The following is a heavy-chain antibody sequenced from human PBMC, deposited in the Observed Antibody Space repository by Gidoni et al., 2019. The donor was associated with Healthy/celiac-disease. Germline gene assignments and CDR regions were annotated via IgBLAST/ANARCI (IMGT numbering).Heavy chain of an antibody. V-gene: IGHV4-59*01. CDR2: IYYSGST. Sequence: QVQLPESGPGLVKHSATLSLTCTVSGGSISISHWRWIRQPPGKGLEWIVYIYYSGSTNYNPSLKSRVTISVDTSKNQFSLKLSSVTAADTAVYYCARDSACSGGSCYSQHDAFDIWGQGTMVTVSS. CDR1: GGSISISH. D-gene: IGHD2-15*01. CDR3: ARDSACSGGSCYSQHDAFDI. J-gene: IGHJ3*02.